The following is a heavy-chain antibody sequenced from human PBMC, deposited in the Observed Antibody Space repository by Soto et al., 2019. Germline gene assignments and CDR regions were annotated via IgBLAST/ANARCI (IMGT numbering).Heavy chain of an antibody. Sequence: QVQLVPSGAEVKKPGSSVKVFCKASGGTFSNYTISWVQQAPGQGLEWMGGIIPVFGTTDYEKKFQGRVTITADGSTSTAYMKLSSLRSADTAVYYCARSSPYIVVRKPTGNQDYYGMDVWGQGTTVTVSS. D-gene: IGHD2-2*01. CDR1: GGTFSNYT. CDR2: IIPVFGTT. CDR3: ARSSPYIVVRKPTGNQDYYGMDV. V-gene: IGHV1-69*01. J-gene: IGHJ6*02.